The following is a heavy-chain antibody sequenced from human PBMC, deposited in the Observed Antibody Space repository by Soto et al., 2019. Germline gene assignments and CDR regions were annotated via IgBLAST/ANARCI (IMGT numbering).Heavy chain of an antibody. Sequence: ASVKVSCKASQYTFSNYYLHWVRQAPGQRPEWMGWINNGGGTIYAQKFQGRLTMTRDTSVTTAYMELSRLSSDDTAFYYCATSSDWFPLLDYWGQGTLVTVSS. CDR1: QYTFSNYY. CDR3: ATSSDWFPLLDY. V-gene: IGHV1-2*02. CDR2: INNGGGT. J-gene: IGHJ4*02. D-gene: IGHD6-19*01.